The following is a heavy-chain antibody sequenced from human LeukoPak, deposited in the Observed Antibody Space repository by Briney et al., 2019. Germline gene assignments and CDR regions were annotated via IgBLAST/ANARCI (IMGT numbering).Heavy chain of an antibody. Sequence: SETLSLTCAVYGGSFSGYYWSWIRQPPGKGLEWIGEINHSGSTNYNPSLESRVTISVDTSKNQFSLKLSSVTAADTAVYYCARGGRRGYSYGYDTGFYYGMDVWGQGTTVTVSS. D-gene: IGHD5-18*01. CDR1: GGSFSGYY. CDR2: INHSGST. CDR3: ARGGRRGYSYGYDTGFYYGMDV. J-gene: IGHJ6*02. V-gene: IGHV4-34*01.